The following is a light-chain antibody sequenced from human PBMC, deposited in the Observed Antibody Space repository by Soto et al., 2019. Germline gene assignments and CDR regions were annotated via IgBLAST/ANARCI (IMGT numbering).Light chain of an antibody. V-gene: IGLV8-61*01. J-gene: IGLJ2*01. Sequence: QTVATQEPSFSVSPGGTVTLTCGLSSGSVSTSYYPSWYQQTPGQAPRTLIYSTNTRSSGVPDRFSGSILGNKAALTVTGAKSDDESDYYCVLYMGSGISVFGGGTKVTVL. CDR2: STN. CDR1: SGSVSTSYY. CDR3: VLYMGSGISV.